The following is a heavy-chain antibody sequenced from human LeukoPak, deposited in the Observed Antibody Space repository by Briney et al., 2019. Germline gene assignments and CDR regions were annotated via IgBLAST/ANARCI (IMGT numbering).Heavy chain of an antibody. CDR1: GFPFDDYA. D-gene: IGHD6-13*01. Sequence: GGSLRLSCAASGFPFDDYAMHWVRQAPGKGLEWVSGISWNRGSKGYADSVRGRFTISRDNAKNSLYLQMNSLRAEDTALYYCAKDRGRSWYEDYFDNWGQGTLVTVSS. V-gene: IGHV3-9*01. J-gene: IGHJ4*02. CDR3: AKDRGRSWYEDYFDN. CDR2: ISWNRGSK.